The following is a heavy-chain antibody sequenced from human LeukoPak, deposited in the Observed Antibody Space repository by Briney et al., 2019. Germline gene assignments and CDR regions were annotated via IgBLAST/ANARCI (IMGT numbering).Heavy chain of an antibody. J-gene: IGHJ4*02. CDR2: MYHGGST. D-gene: IGHD2-15*01. CDR1: GGSISTYY. CDR3: ARDVGSPYCSGGSCPLGY. V-gene: IGHV4-59*01. Sequence: SETLSLTCTVSGGSISTYYWTWIRQPPGKGLEWIGYMYHGGSTNYNPSHKSRVTISGDTSKNQFSLKLSSVTAADTAVYYCARDVGSPYCSGGSCPLGYWGQGILVTVSS.